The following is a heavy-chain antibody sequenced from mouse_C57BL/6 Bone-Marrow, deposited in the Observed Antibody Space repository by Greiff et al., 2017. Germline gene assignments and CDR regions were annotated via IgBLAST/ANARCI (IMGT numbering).Heavy chain of an antibody. CDR3: ASYPNYGSRYYFDY. V-gene: IGHV1-59*01. CDR1: GYTFTSYW. D-gene: IGHD1-1*01. CDR2: IDPSDSYT. Sequence: VQLQQPGAELVRPGTSVKLSCTASGYTFTSYWMHWVKQRPGQGLEWIGVIDPSDSYTTYNQKFKGKATLTVDTASRTAYMQLSILTSEDSAVYYCASYPNYGSRYYFDYWGQGTTLTVSA. J-gene: IGHJ2*01.